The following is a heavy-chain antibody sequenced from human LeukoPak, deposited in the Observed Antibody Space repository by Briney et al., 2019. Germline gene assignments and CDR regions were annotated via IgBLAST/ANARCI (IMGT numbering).Heavy chain of an antibody. D-gene: IGHD6-13*01. Sequence: SETLSLTCIVSGGSISSYYCSWIRHPPAKGQEWVGYNYYSGSTDYNPSLKSRVTISVDKSQNQFSLKLSSVTAAGTADYYCARGLMMAVAGRGEFHYWGQGTLVTVSS. J-gene: IGHJ4*02. V-gene: IGHV4-59*13. CDR3: ARGLMMAVAGRGEFHY. CDR2: NYYSGST. CDR1: GGSISSYY.